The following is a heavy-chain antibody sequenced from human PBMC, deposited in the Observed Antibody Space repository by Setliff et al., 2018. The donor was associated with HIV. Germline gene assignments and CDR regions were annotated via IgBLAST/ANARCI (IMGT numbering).Heavy chain of an antibody. CDR2: IYYSGRT. J-gene: IGHJ5*02. CDR3: ARYRYYYDSSGYGRWFDL. V-gene: IGHV4-39*01. D-gene: IGHD3-22*01. Sequence: PSETLSLTCTVSGGSISSSSYYWGWIRQPPGKGLEWIGSIYYSGRTYYNPSLKSRVTISVDTSENQFSMRLNSVTAADTAVYYCARYRYYYDSSGYGRWFDLWGQGTLVTVSS. CDR1: GGSISSSSYY.